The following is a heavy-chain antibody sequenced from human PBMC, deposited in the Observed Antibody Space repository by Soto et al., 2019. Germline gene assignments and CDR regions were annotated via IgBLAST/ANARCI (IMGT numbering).Heavy chain of an antibody. CDR2: ISYDGSNK. Sequence: GGSLRLSCAASGFTFSSYGMHWVRQAPGKGLEWVAVISYDGSNKYYADSVKGRFTISRDNSKNTLYQQMNSLRAEDTAVYYCAKDAPRYSGCDFGQWGQGTLVTVSS. J-gene: IGHJ4*02. V-gene: IGHV3-30*18. CDR1: GFTFSSYG. D-gene: IGHD5-12*01. CDR3: AKDAPRYSGCDFGQ.